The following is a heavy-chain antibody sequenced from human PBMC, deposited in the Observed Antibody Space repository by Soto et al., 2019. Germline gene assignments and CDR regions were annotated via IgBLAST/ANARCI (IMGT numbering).Heavy chain of an antibody. V-gene: IGHV1-18*01. D-gene: IGHD2-2*01. Sequence: ASVKVSCKASGRTFSRYGINRVRQAPGQGLEWMGWISAYNGNTNYAQKLQGRVTMPTDTSTSTAYMELRSLSSDDTAVYFCARGSVVVPAARDDSDYWGQGTLVTVSS. CDR1: GRTFSRYG. J-gene: IGHJ4*02. CDR2: ISAYNGNT. CDR3: ARGSVVVPAARDDSDY.